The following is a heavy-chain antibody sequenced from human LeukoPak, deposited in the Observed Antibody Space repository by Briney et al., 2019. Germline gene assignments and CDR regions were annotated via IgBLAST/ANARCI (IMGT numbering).Heavy chain of an antibody. J-gene: IGHJ4*02. Sequence: GGSLRLSCAASEFTFSSYAMSWVRQAPGKGLEWVSAISGSGGSTYYADSVKVRFTISRDNSKNMLYLQMNSLRAEDTAVYYCAKGHQVVDYWGQGTLVTVSS. CDR1: EFTFSSYA. CDR3: AKGHQVVDY. CDR2: ISGSGGST. D-gene: IGHD2-2*01. V-gene: IGHV3-23*01.